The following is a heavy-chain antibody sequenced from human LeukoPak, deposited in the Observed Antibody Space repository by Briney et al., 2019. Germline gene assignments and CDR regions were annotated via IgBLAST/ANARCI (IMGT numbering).Heavy chain of an antibody. CDR2: ISGSGGDT. Sequence: PGGSLRLSCAASGFTFSSYELNWVRQAPGKGLEWVSTISGSGGDTYYADSVKGRFTISRDNSKNTLYLQMNTLRAEDTAVYYCAKVSPTILYDSRGWFDPWGQGTLVTVSS. CDR3: AKVSPTILYDSRGWFDP. J-gene: IGHJ5*02. CDR1: GFTFSSYE. V-gene: IGHV3-23*01. D-gene: IGHD3-3*01.